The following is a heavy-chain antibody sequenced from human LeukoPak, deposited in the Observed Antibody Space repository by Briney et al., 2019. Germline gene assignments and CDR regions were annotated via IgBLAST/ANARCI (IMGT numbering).Heavy chain of an antibody. V-gene: IGHV3-48*02. CDR1: GFTFSYYS. Sequence: PGGFLRLSCAASGFTFSYYSMNWVRQAPGKGLEWISYSNTDGTISYADSVKGRFTISRDNAENSLYLQMNSLRDGGTAVYFCVRDRDYAFDFWGQGTMVTVSS. J-gene: IGHJ3*01. CDR2: SNTDGTI. CDR3: VRDRDYAFDF.